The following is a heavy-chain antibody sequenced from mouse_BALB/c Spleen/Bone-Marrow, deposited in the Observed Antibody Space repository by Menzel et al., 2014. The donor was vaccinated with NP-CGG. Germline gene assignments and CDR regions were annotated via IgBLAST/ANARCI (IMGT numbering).Heavy chain of an antibody. J-gene: IGHJ4*01. CDR3: TRFITTGAMDY. V-gene: IGHV2-6-4*01. Sequence: VMLVESGPGQVAPSQSLSITCTVSGFPLSRYSVHWVRQPPGKGLEWLGVIWGGGSTDYNLGLKSRLSISKDNSKSQVFLKMNSLQTDDTAMYYCTRFITTGAMDYWGQGTSVTVSS. D-gene: IGHD1-1*01. CDR1: GFPLSRYS. CDR2: IWGGGST.